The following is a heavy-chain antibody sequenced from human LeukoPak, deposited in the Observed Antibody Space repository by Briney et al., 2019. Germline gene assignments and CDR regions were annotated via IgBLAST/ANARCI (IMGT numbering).Heavy chain of an antibody. J-gene: IGHJ5*02. D-gene: IGHD6-13*01. CDR3: ARRSSSWKNWFDP. CDR1: GGSISTYY. CDR2: IYYSGST. V-gene: IGHV4-59*01. Sequence: SETLSLTCAVSGGSISTYYWSWIRQPPGKGLEWIGDIYYSGSTNYNPSLKSRVTMSVDMSKNQFSLKLSSVTAADTAVYYCARRSSSWKNWFDPWGQGTLVTVSS.